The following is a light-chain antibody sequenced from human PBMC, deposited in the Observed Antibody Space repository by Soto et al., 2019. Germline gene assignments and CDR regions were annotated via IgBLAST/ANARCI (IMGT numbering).Light chain of an antibody. J-gene: IGKJ1*01. CDR1: QSVSRN. Sequence: EIVMTQSPATLSVSPGERATLSCRASQSVSRNLAWYQQKPGRAPRLLIYGASTRATGIPARFSGSGSGTEFTLTINSLQSEYFTVYYCQQYNNWPSWTFGQGTKVEIK. CDR3: QQYNNWPSWT. V-gene: IGKV3-15*01. CDR2: GAS.